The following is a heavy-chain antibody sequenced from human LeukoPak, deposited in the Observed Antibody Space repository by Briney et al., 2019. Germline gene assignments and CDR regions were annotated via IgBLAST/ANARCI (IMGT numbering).Heavy chain of an antibody. CDR1: GFTFSSYE. CDR3: ARDRVTRGAAYYYCYYGMDV. J-gene: IGHJ6*02. D-gene: IGHD1-14*01. CDR2: IISSGSTI. V-gene: IGHV3-48*03. Sequence: GGYLRLYCAASGFTFSSYETEWLGPAQGQGLEGVSYIISSGSTIYYADSVKGRFTISRDNAKNSLYLQMNSLRDEDTAVYYCARDRVTRGAAYYYCYYGMDVWGQGTTVSVSS.